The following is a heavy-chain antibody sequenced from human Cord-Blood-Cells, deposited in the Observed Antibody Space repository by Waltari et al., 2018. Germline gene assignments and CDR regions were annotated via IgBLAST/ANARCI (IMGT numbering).Heavy chain of an antibody. Sequence: QVQLQQWGAGLLKPSETLSLTCAVYGGSFSGSYWSWIRQPPGKGLEWIGEINHSGSTNYNPSLKSRVTISVDTSKNQFSLKLSSVTAADTAVYYCARHEEEWELLDYWGQGTLVTVSS. CDR1: GGSFSGSY. D-gene: IGHD1-26*01. J-gene: IGHJ4*02. CDR2: INHSGST. V-gene: IGHV4-34*01. CDR3: ARHEEEWELLDY.